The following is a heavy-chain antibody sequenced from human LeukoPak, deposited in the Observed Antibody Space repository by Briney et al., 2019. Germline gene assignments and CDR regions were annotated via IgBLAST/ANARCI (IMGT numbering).Heavy chain of an antibody. J-gene: IGHJ4*02. D-gene: IGHD6-6*01. Sequence: GRSLRLPCAASGFTFSSYGMHWVRQAPGKGLEWVAIISYDGSKKYYADFVKGRFTISRDKSKKTLYLQMNSLRAEDTAVYYCAKGSVGAIAARPGWSNYWGQGTLVTVSS. CDR1: GFTFSSYG. CDR3: AKGSVGAIAARPGWSNY. V-gene: IGHV3-30*18. CDR2: ISYDGSKK.